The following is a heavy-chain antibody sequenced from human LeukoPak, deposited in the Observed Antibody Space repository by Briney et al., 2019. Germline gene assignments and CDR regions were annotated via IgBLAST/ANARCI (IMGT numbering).Heavy chain of an antibody. CDR3: AKDFRQQKYSSGWSYGYYYYYYMDV. Sequence: SETLSLTCAVYGGSFSGYYWSWIRQPPGKGLEWIGEINHSGSTNYNPSLKSRVTISVDTSKNQFSLKLSSVTAADTAVYYCAKDFRQQKYSSGWSYGYYYYYYMDVWGKGTTVTISS. V-gene: IGHV4-34*01. CDR1: GGSFSGYY. D-gene: IGHD6-19*01. CDR2: INHSGST. J-gene: IGHJ6*03.